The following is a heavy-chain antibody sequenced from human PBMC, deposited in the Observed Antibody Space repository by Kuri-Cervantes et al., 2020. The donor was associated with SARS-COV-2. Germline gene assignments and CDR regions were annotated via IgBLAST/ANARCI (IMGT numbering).Heavy chain of an antibody. J-gene: IGHJ4*02. V-gene: IGHV3-74*01. D-gene: IGHD5-18*01. CDR1: GFTFSSQW. Sequence: GGSLRLSRLASGFTFSSQWMFWVRQVPGKGLMWLSRINNDGSSTIYVDSVKGRFTTSRDNAKNSVFLQMNSLRPEDTGVYYCAMTGSYTSYGLGHWGQGTLVTVSS. CDR2: INNDGSST. CDR3: AMTGSYTSYGLGH.